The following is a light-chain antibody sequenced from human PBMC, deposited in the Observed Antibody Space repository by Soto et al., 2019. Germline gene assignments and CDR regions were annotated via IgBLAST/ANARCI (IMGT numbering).Light chain of an antibody. CDR2: GNT. V-gene: IGLV1-40*01. CDR3: QSYDSGLSGSRV. CDR1: SSNIGAGYD. J-gene: IGLJ2*01. Sequence: QLVLTQPPSVSGAPGQRVTISCTGSSSNIGAGYDVHWYQQLPGTAPKLLIYGNTNRPSGVPDRFSGSKSGTSASLAITGLQAEDEADYYCQSYDSGLSGSRVFGGGTKLTVL.